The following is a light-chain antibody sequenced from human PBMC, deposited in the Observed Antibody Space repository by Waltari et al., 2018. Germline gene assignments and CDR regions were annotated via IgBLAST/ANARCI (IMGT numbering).Light chain of an antibody. Sequence: QSALTQPASVSESPGQSITISCTGTSSYIGAYNYVFWYQPHPGKAPKLMISDVTNRPSGVSNRFSGSKSGNTASLTISGLQAEDEADYYCTSYTSSNTWVFGGGTKLTVL. CDR3: TSYTSSNTWV. J-gene: IGLJ3*02. CDR2: DVT. V-gene: IGLV2-14*03. CDR1: SSYIGAYNY.